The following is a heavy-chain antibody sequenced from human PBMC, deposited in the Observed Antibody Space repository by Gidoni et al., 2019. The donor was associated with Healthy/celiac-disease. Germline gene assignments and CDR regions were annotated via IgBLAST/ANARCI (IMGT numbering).Heavy chain of an antibody. J-gene: IGHJ4*02. Sequence: EVQLLASGGGLVQPGGSLRLSCAASGFTFSSYAMRGVRQAPGKGLEWVSAISGSGGSTYYADSVKGRFTISRDNSKNTLYLQMNSLRAEDTAVYYCAKVGPGFTMVRGVIAYFDYWGQGTLVTVSS. CDR2: ISGSGGST. D-gene: IGHD3-10*01. CDR3: AKVGPGFTMVRGVIAYFDY. CDR1: GFTFSSYA. V-gene: IGHV3-23*01.